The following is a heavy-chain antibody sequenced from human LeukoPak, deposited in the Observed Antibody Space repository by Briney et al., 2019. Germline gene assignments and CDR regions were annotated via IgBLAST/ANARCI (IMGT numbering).Heavy chain of an antibody. J-gene: IGHJ4*02. Sequence: GASVKVSCKGSGYTFTSYGISWVRQAPGQGLEWMGWINTYNGNTDYAQNLQGRVTLTTDASTSTAYMELRSLRSDDTAVYHCARGWELDYWGQGTLVTASS. V-gene: IGHV1-18*01. D-gene: IGHD1-26*01. CDR1: GYTFTSYG. CDR2: INTYNGNT. CDR3: ARGWELDY.